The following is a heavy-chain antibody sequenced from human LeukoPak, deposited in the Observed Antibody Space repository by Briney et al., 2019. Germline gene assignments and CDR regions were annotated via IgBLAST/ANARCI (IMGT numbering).Heavy chain of an antibody. CDR1: GGSISSGGYS. D-gene: IGHD2-21*02. V-gene: IGHV4-30-4*01. CDR2: IYYSGST. CDR3: ARDLPWGAYCGGDCSAGWFDP. Sequence: SETLSLTCAVSGGSISSGGYSWSWIRQPPGKGLEWIGYIYYSGSTYYNPSLKSRVTISVDTSKNQFSLKLSSVTAADTAVYYCARDLPWGAYCGGDCSAGWFDPWGQGALVTVSS. J-gene: IGHJ5*02.